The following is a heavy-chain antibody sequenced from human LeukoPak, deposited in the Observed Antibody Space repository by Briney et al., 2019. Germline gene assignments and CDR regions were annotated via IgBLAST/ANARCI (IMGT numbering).Heavy chain of an antibody. CDR2: IYHSGST. D-gene: IGHD4-17*01. CDR3: ARNYGDYFDP. Sequence: NPSQTLSLTCAVSGVSISSGGYSWRWIRQPPGKGLEWIGYIYHSGSTYYNPSLKSRVTISVDRSKNQFSLKLSSVTAADTAVYYCARNYGDYFDPWGQGTLVTVSS. J-gene: IGHJ5*02. V-gene: IGHV4-30-2*01. CDR1: GVSISSGGYS.